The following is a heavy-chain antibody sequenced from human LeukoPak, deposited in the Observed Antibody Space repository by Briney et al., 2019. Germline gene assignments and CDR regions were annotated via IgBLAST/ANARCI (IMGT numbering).Heavy chain of an antibody. Sequence: ASVKVSCKASGGTFSSYAISWVRQAPGQGLEWMGRIIPILGIANYAQKFQGRVTITADKSTSTAYMELSSLRSEGTAVYYCARDPGLPSTTEFDYWGQGTLVTVSS. CDR2: IIPILGIA. V-gene: IGHV1-69*04. D-gene: IGHD1-1*01. CDR1: GGTFSSYA. J-gene: IGHJ4*02. CDR3: ARDPGLPSTTEFDY.